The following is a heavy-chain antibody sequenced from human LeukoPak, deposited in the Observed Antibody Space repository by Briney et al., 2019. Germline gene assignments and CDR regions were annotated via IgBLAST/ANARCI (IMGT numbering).Heavy chain of an antibody. CDR3: ARDYGAVWFGSYFDY. D-gene: IGHD3-10*01. J-gene: IGHJ4*02. Sequence: SETLSLTCTVSGGSISSSNWWSWVRPPPGKGLEWIGEIYHSGSTNYNPSLKSRVTISVDKSKNQFSLKLSSVTAADTAVYYCARDYGAVWFGSYFDYWGQGTLVTVSS. CDR1: GGSISSSNW. V-gene: IGHV4-4*02. CDR2: IYHSGST.